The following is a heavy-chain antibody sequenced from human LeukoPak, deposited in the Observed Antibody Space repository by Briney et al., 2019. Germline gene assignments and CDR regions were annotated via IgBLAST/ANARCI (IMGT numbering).Heavy chain of an antibody. CDR1: GFTLSSYG. D-gene: IGHD6-19*01. CDR3: AKDRSVGTGSGWFYYFDY. Sequence: GGSLRLSCAASGFTLSSYGMHWVRQAPGKGLEWVTFIRYDASNQYYAASVKGRFTISRDNSKSTLYLQLNSLRAEDTAVYYCAKDRSVGTGSGWFYYFDYWGQGTLVTVSS. CDR2: IRYDASNQ. V-gene: IGHV3-30*02. J-gene: IGHJ4*02.